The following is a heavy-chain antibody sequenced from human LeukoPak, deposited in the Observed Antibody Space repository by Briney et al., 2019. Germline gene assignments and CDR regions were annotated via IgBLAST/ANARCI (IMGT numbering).Heavy chain of an antibody. CDR1: GGSFSGYY. CDR2: INHSGST. CDR3: ARVEAAAGTIY. J-gene: IGHJ4*02. D-gene: IGHD6-13*01. V-gene: IGHV4-34*01. Sequence: TSETLSLTCAVYGGSFSGYYWSWIRQPPGKGLEWIGEINHSGSTNYNPSLKSRVTIPVDTSKNQFSLKLSSVTAADTAVYYCARVEAAAGTIYWGQGTLVTVSS.